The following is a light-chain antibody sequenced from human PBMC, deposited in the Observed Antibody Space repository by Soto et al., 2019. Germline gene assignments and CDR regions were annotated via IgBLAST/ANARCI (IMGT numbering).Light chain of an antibody. V-gene: IGKV3-11*01. Sequence: EIVLTQSPATLSLSPGERATLSCRASQSVSSYLAWYQQKPGQAPRLLIYDASNRATGIPARFSGSGSRTVSTLTISRLEPEDLAVYYCQQRSNWPPTFGQGTKLEIK. CDR2: DAS. CDR1: QSVSSY. J-gene: IGKJ2*01. CDR3: QQRSNWPPT.